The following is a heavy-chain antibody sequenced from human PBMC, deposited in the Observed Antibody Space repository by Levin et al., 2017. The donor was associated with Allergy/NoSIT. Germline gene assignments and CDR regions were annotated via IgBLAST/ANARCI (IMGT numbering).Heavy chain of an antibody. CDR1: GSSFTSYW. Sequence: GGSLRLSCQGSGSSFTSYWIGWVRQMPGNGLEWMGIIYPGDSDTRYSPSFQGQVTISADKSISTAYLQWSSLKASDTAIYYCARRGTRDYYYYRDVWGKGTTVTVSS. CDR2: IYPGDSDT. CDR3: ARRGTRDYYYYRDV. V-gene: IGHV5-51*01. D-gene: IGHD1-1*01. J-gene: IGHJ6*03.